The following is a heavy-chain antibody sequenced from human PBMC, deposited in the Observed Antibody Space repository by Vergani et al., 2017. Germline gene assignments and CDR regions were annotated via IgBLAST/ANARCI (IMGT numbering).Heavy chain of an antibody. CDR3: ARVRYGSSWYEIDY. CDR2: ISYDGSNK. V-gene: IGHV3-30*04. Sequence: QVQLVESGGVVVQPRRSLRLSCAASGFTFSSYAMHWVRQAPGKGLEWVAVISYDGSNKYYADSVKGRFTISRDNSKNTLFLQMNSLRAEDTAVYYCARVRYGSSWYEIDYWGQGTLVTVSS. D-gene: IGHD6-13*01. J-gene: IGHJ4*02. CDR1: GFTFSSYA.